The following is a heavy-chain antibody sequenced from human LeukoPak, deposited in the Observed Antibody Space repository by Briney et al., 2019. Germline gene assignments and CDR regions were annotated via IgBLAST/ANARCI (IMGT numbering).Heavy chain of an antibody. CDR2: IYHSGST. CDR3: ARAVRGVMEPNWFDP. D-gene: IGHD3-10*01. J-gene: IGHJ5*02. V-gene: IGHV4-38-2*01. Sequence: SETLSLTCAVSGYSISSGYYWGWIRQPPGMGLEWIVSIYHSGSTYYNPSLKSRITISVDTSKSQFSLKLSSVTAADTAVYYCARAVRGVMEPNWFDPWGQGTLVTVSS. CDR1: GYSISSGYY.